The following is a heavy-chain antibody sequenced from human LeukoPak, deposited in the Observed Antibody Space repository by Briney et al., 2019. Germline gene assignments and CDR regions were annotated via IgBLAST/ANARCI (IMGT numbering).Heavy chain of an antibody. J-gene: IGHJ3*02. CDR2: IYYSGST. D-gene: IGHD3-22*01. V-gene: IGHV4-59*08. Sequence: SETLSLTCTVSGGSISSYYWSWIRQPPGKGLEWIGYIYYSGSTNYNPPLKSRVTISVDTSKNQFSLKLSSVTAADTAVYYCARQAYDSSDAFDIWGQGTMVTVSS. CDR1: GGSISSYY. CDR3: ARQAYDSSDAFDI.